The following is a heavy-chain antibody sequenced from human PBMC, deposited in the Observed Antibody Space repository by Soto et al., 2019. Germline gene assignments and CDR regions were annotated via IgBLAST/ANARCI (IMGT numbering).Heavy chain of an antibody. CDR1: GYTFTSYG. Sequence: QVQLVQSGAEVKKPGASVKVSCKASGYTFTSYGISWVRQAPGQGLEWMGWISAYNGNTNYAQKLQGRVTMTTDTSPSTAYMGLRSLRSDDTAVYSGALLPGGGVVTSAMVLDYWGQGTLVTVSS. V-gene: IGHV1-18*01. CDR2: ISAYNGNT. D-gene: IGHD3-16*01. J-gene: IGHJ4*02. CDR3: ALLPGGGVVTSAMVLDY.